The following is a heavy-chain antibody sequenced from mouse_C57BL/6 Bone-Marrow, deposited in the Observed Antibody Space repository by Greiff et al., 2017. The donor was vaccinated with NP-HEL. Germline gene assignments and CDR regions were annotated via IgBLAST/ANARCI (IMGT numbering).Heavy chain of an antibody. CDR2: IDPSDGYT. J-gene: IGHJ2*01. Sequence: QVQLQQPGAELVRPGTSVKLSCKASGYTFTSYCMHWVKQRPGHGLEWIGVIDPSDGYTNYDQKFKGKATLTADTSSSTAYLQLSSLTSEDSAVYYCARAITETKGFDYWGQGTTLTVSS. D-gene: IGHD4-1*01. V-gene: IGHV1-59*01. CDR1: GYTFTSYC. CDR3: ARAITETKGFDY.